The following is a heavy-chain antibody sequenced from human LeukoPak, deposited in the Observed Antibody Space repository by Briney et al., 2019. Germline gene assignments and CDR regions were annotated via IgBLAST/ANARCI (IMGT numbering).Heavy chain of an antibody. J-gene: IGHJ3*02. Sequence: PGGSLSLSFAASGFTVISNYMSWVRPAPGKGLEGVSVIYSGGSTYYADSVKGRFTTSRDNSKNTLYLQMNSLRAEDTAVYYCGAMIVVVPWAFDIWGQGTMVTVSS. V-gene: IGHV3-53*01. CDR2: IYSGGST. CDR3: GAMIVVVPWAFDI. D-gene: IGHD3-22*01. CDR1: GFTVISNY.